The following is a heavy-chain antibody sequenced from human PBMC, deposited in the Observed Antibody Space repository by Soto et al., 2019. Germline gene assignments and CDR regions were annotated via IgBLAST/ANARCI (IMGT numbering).Heavy chain of an antibody. Sequence: PSQTLSLTCVISGDSVSSNSAAWNWVRQSPSRGLEWLGRTYYRSKWYDDYAVSVKSRITINPDTSKNQFSLHLNSVTPEDTAVYYCARGAGRGYCSGNTCYSPYNDYGMDVWRQGTTVTVSS. J-gene: IGHJ6*02. CDR2: TYYRSKWYD. CDR1: GDSVSSNSAA. D-gene: IGHD2-15*01. CDR3: ARGAGRGYCSGNTCYSPYNDYGMDV. V-gene: IGHV6-1*01.